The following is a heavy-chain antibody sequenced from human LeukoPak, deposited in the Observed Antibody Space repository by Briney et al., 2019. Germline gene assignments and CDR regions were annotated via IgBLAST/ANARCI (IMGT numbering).Heavy chain of an antibody. V-gene: IGHV3-7*01. Sequence: PGGSLRLSCAASGFTFSSYWMSWVRQAPGKGLEWVANIKQDGSEKYYVDSVKGRFTISRDNAKNSLYLQMNSLRAEDTAVYYCARGNYDFWSGYCRFDYWGQGTLVTVSS. CDR1: GFTFSSYW. D-gene: IGHD3-3*01. CDR2: IKQDGSEK. CDR3: ARGNYDFWSGYCRFDY. J-gene: IGHJ4*02.